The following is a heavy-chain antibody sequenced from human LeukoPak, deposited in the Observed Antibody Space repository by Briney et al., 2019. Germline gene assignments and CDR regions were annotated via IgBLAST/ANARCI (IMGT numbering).Heavy chain of an antibody. CDR3: ARQTQLWLPHYFDY. CDR1: GYSFTSYW. CDR2: IDPSDSYT. D-gene: IGHD5-18*01. V-gene: IGHV5-10-1*01. Sequence: GESLKISCKGSGYSFTSYWISWVRQMPGKGLEWMGRIDPSDSYTNYSPSFQGHVTISADKSISTAYLQWSSLKASDTAMYYCARQTQLWLPHYFDYWAREPWSPSPQ. J-gene: IGHJ4*02.